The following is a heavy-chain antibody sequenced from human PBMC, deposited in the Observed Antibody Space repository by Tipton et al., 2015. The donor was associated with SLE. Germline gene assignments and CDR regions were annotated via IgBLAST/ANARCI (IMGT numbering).Heavy chain of an antibody. CDR3: ASLSTSGGSGMDV. Sequence: GSLRLSCAASGFSFIHYWMHWVRQAPGKGLVWVSRINSDGRSTIYADSVEGRFTISRDNAKNTLHLQMNSLRAEDTAVYYCASLSTSGGSGMDVWGQGTTVTVSS. CDR1: GFSFIHYW. D-gene: IGHD2-2*01. J-gene: IGHJ6*02. CDR2: INSDGRST. V-gene: IGHV3-74*01.